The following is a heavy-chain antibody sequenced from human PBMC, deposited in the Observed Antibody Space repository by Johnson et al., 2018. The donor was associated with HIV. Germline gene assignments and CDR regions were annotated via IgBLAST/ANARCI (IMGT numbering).Heavy chain of an antibody. V-gene: IGHV3-11*04. CDR3: ARDGEWELEDAFDI. CDR2: ISSGGSGM. D-gene: IGHD1-26*01. Sequence: QVQLVESGGGLVKPGESLRLSCVASGFTFSDSYMHWIRQAPGKGLEWIAYISSGGSGMNYADSVKGRFTVSRDHAKKSLYLQMDSLRVDDTAVYYCARDGEWELEDAFDIWGQGTMVTVSS. CDR1: GFTFSDSY. J-gene: IGHJ3*02.